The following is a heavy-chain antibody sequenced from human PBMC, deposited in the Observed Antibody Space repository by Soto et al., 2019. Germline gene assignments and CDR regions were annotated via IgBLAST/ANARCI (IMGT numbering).Heavy chain of an antibody. Sequence: GASVKVSCKASGYTFTSYDINWGRQATGQGLEWMGWMNPNSGNTGYAQKFQGRVTMTRNTSISTAYMELSSLRSEDTAVYYCASSIVVVPADAFDIWGQGTMVTVSS. CDR1: GYTFTSYD. J-gene: IGHJ3*02. V-gene: IGHV1-8*01. CDR3: ASSIVVVPADAFDI. D-gene: IGHD2-2*01. CDR2: MNPNSGNT.